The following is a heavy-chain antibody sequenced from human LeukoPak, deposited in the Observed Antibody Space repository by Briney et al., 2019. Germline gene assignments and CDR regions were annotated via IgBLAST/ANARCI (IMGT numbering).Heavy chain of an antibody. Sequence: GSLRLSCAASGFTFSSYAMSWVRQAPGKGLEWVSAISGSGGSTYYADSVKGRFTISRDNSKNTLYLQMNSLRAEDTAVYYCAKAYSSSWYGYYFDYWGQGTLVTVSS. D-gene: IGHD6-13*01. V-gene: IGHV3-23*01. CDR2: ISGSGGST. CDR1: GFTFSSYA. CDR3: AKAYSSSWYGYYFDY. J-gene: IGHJ4*02.